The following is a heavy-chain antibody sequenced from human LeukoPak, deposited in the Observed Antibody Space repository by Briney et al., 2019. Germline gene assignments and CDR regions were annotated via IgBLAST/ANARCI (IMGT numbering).Heavy chain of an antibody. J-gene: IGHJ5*02. D-gene: IGHD2-15*01. CDR2: YSGST. CDR1: GGSISSSSYY. Sequence: PSETLSLTCTVSGGSISSSSYYWAWIRQPPGKGLEYIGSYSGSTYYNPSLKSRVTISVDTSKKQFSLKLSSVTAADTAVYYCARQHGGSWRPPWFDPWGQGTLVTVSS. CDR3: ARQHGGSWRPPWFDP. V-gene: IGHV4-39*01.